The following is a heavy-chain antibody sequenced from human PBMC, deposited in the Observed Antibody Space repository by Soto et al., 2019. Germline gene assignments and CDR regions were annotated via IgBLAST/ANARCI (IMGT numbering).Heavy chain of an antibody. Sequence: GGSLRLSCAASGFAFTTYAMTWIRQAPGKGLEWVSYISSSSSTIYYADSVKGRFTISRDNAKNSLYLQMNSLRDEDTAVYYCAREGGNLNWFDPWGQGTLVTVSS. J-gene: IGHJ5*02. V-gene: IGHV3-48*02. CDR1: GFAFTTYA. CDR3: AREGGNLNWFDP. CDR2: ISSSSSTI. D-gene: IGHD1-26*01.